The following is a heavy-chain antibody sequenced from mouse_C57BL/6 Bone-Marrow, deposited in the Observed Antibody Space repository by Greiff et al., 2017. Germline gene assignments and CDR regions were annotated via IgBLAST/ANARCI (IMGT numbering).Heavy chain of an antibody. CDR1: GYTFTEYT. J-gene: IGHJ3*01. CDR3: ARHEAREAWFAY. V-gene: IGHV1-62-2*01. CDR2: FYPGSGSI. Sequence: VKLMESGAELVKPGASVKLSCKASGYTFTEYTIHWVKQRSGQGLEWIGWFYPGSGSIKYNEKFKDKATLTADKSSSTVYMELSRLTSEDSAVYFCARHEAREAWFAYWGQGTLVTVSA.